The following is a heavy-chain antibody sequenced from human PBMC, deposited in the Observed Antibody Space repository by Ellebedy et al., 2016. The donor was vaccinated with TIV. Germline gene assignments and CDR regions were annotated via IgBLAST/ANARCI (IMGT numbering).Heavy chain of an antibody. J-gene: IGHJ4*02. CDR3: AEGRSGWYYFDY. Sequence: GSLRLSCVGSGFTFIDAWVTWIRQPPGKGLEWIGEINQSGRATYNPSLKSRVTISVDTSKNQFSLRLSSVTAADTAVYYCAEGRSGWYYFDYWGQGTLVTVSS. CDR2: INQSGRA. D-gene: IGHD6-19*01. CDR1: GFTFIDAW. V-gene: IGHV4-34*08.